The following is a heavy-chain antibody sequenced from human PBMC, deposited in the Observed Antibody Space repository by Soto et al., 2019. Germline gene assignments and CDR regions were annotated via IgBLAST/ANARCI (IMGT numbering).Heavy chain of an antibody. CDR3: AKDSGALWLRVDAFDI. CDR1: GFTFSSYA. CDR2: ISGSGGST. Sequence: EVQLLESGGGLVQPGGSLRLSCAASGFTFSSYAMSWVRQAPGKGLEWVSAISGSGGSTYYADSVKGRFTISRDNSKNTLYLQINSLRAEDTAVYYCAKDSGALWLRVDAFDIWGQGTMVTVSS. V-gene: IGHV3-23*01. J-gene: IGHJ3*02. D-gene: IGHD5-18*01.